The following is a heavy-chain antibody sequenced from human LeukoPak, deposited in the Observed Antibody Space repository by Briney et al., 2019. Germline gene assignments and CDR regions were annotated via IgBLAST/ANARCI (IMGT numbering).Heavy chain of an antibody. CDR2: INPNSGGT. CDR1: GYTFTGYY. D-gene: IGHD5-12*01. J-gene: IGHJ5*02. Sequence: ASVKVSCKASGYTFTGYYMHWVRQAPGQGLEWMGWINPNSGGTNYAQKFQGRVTMTRDTPISTAYMELSRLRSDDTAVYYCARKPVATITISEGLNWFDPWGQGTLVTVSS. V-gene: IGHV1-2*02. CDR3: ARKPVATITISEGLNWFDP.